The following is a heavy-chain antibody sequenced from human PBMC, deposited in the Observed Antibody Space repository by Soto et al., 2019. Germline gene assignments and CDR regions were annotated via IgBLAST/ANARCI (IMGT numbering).Heavy chain of an antibody. CDR2: IWYDGSNK. V-gene: IGHV3-33*01. CDR3: ARDIGASKEGPYYYYGMDV. CDR1: GFTFSSYG. J-gene: IGHJ6*02. Sequence: PGGSLRLSCAASGFTFSSYGMHWVRQAPGKGLEWVAVIWYDGSNKYYADSVKGRFTISRDNSKNTLYLQMNSLRAEDTAVYYCARDIGASKEGPYYYYGMDVWGQGTTVTVSS. D-gene: IGHD2-15*01.